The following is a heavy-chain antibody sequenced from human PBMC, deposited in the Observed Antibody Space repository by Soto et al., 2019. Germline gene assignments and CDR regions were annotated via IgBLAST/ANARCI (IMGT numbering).Heavy chain of an antibody. V-gene: IGHV4-4*07. CDR2: IYTSASI. CDR1: GADINTYS. J-gene: IGHJ6*02. CDR3: ARDREAGYHFYYGMDV. D-gene: IGHD6-19*01. Sequence: SETLSLTCSVSGADINTYSWTWIRQPAGKGLEGIGRIYTSASINYNPSLRGRVTLSGDTSTNQVSLKLASVTAADTAVYSCARDREAGYHFYYGMDVWGQGTTVTVSS.